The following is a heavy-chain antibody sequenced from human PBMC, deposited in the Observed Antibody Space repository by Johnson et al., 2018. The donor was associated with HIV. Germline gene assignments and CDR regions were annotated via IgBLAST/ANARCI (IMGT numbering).Heavy chain of an antibody. D-gene: IGHD6-6*01. CDR1: GFTFSSYA. CDR2: ISYDGSNK. J-gene: IGHJ3*02. Sequence: QVQLEESGGGLVQPGGSLRLSCAASGFTFSSYAMHWVRQAPGKGLEWVAVISYDGSNKYYADSVKGRFTISRDNSKNSHYLHMNSLRPEDTAIYYCVREGYSSSSDAFDIWGQGTMVTVSS. V-gene: IGHV3-30*04. CDR3: VREGYSSSSDAFDI.